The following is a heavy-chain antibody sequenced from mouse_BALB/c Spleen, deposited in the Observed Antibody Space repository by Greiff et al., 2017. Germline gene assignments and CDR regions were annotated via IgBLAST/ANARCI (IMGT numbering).Heavy chain of an antibody. D-gene: IGHD1-1*01. CDR2: IDPETGGT. CDR1: GYTFTDYE. J-gene: IGHJ4*01. V-gene: IGHV1-15*01. CDR3: ARCITTVPDYYAMDY. Sequence: QVQLQQSGAELVRPGASVTLSCKASGYTFTDYEMHWVKQTPVHGLEWIGAIDPETGGTAYNQKFKGKATLTADKSSSTAYMELRSLTSEDSAVYYCARCITTVPDYYAMDYWGQGTSVTVSS.